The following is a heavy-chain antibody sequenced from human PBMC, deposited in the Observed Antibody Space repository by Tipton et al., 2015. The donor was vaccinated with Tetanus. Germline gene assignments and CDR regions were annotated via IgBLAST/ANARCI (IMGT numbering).Heavy chain of an antibody. J-gene: IGHJ6*02. CDR3: ARVKGTYNHYGLDV. D-gene: IGHD3-10*01. CDR2: IYDSGST. V-gene: IGHV4-30-2*01. Sequence: TLSLTCAVSGGSISSGDYSWSWIRQPPGKGLEWIGYIYDSGSTYYNPSLKSRVTISEDRSKNQISLRLRSVTAVDTAVYYCARVKGTYNHYGLDVWGQGTTVTVAS. CDR1: GGSISSGDYS.